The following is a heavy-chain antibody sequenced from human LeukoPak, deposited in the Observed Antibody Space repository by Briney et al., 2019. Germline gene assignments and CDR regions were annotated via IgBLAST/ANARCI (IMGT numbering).Heavy chain of an antibody. J-gene: IGHJ3*02. Sequence: GGSLRLSCAASGFTFDDYAMHWVRQTPGKGLEWVSGISWHSGTIDYADSVKGRFTISRDNAKNSLYLQMNSLRAEDTAVYYCARGERYDLWSGYYILRRAYDAFDIWGQGTMVTVSS. CDR3: ARGERYDLWSGYYILRRAYDAFDI. V-gene: IGHV3-9*01. D-gene: IGHD3-3*01. CDR2: ISWHSGTI. CDR1: GFTFDDYA.